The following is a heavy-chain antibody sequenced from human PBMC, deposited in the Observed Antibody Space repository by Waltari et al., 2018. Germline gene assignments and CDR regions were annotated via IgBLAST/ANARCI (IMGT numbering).Heavy chain of an antibody. CDR3: AKVGGSGSYYYFDY. CDR1: GFTFSSYA. CDR2: ISGSGGST. Sequence: EVQLVESGGGLVQPGGSLRLSCPASGFTFSSYAMTWVPPAPGKGLEWVSAISGSGGSTYYADSVKGRFTISRDNSKNTLYLQMNSLRAEDTAVYYCAKVGGSGSYYYFDYWGQGTLVTVSS. D-gene: IGHD3-10*01. V-gene: IGHV3-23*04. J-gene: IGHJ4*02.